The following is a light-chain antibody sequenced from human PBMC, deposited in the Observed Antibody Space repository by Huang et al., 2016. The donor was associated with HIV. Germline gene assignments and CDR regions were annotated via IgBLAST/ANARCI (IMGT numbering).Light chain of an antibody. V-gene: IGKV3-20*01. CDR3: QQYSSSPLT. J-gene: IGKJ4*01. CDR1: QSFRSSS. Sequence: EIVLTQSPGTLSLSPGERATLSCRASQSFRSSSLAWYQQKPGQSPRLLIFGASNRATAIPDRFSGSGSATDFTLTISRLEPEDFAVYYCQQYSSSPLTFGGGTKVEIK. CDR2: GAS.